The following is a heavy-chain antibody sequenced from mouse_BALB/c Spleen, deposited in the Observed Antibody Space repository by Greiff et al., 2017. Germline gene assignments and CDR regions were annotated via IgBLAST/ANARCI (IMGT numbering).Heavy chain of an antibody. Sequence: VHVKQSGAELVRSGASVKLSCTASGFNIKDYYMHWVMQRPEQGLEWIGWIDPENGDTEYAPKFQGKATMTADTSSNTAYLQLSSLTSEDTAVYYCNADYGSRGDFDYWGQGTTLTVSS. CDR3: NADYGSRGDFDY. CDR1: GFNIKDYY. V-gene: IGHV14-4*02. D-gene: IGHD1-1*01. J-gene: IGHJ2*01. CDR2: IDPENGDT.